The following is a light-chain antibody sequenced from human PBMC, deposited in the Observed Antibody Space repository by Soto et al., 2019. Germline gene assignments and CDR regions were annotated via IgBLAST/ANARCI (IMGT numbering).Light chain of an antibody. CDR2: DAS. V-gene: IGKV3-11*01. CDR3: QQCSNWPFN. CDR1: QSVGSY. J-gene: IGKJ3*01. Sequence: EMVLTQSPATPSLSPGERATLSCMASQSVGSYLAWYRHKPGQAPRLLLYDASNRATGIPARFSGSGSGTDFTLTISSLATEDFAVYYCQQCSNWPFNFGPGTKVDIK.